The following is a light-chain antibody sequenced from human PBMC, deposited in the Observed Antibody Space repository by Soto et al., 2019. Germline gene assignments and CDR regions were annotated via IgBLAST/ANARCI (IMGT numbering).Light chain of an antibody. Sequence: DIVMTQTPLSSPFTLGQPASISYRSRQGLVHSDGNTYLSWLQQRPGQPPRLLMYKISNRFSGVPDRFSGSGAGTDLTLKITRVEAEDVGVYDCMQATRSSWAFGQGTKVEIK. V-gene: IGKV2-24*01. CDR1: QGLVHSDGNTY. J-gene: IGKJ1*01. CDR3: MQATRSSWA. CDR2: KIS.